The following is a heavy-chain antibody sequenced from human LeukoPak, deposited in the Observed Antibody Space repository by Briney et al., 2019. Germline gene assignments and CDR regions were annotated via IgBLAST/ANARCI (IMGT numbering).Heavy chain of an antibody. J-gene: IGHJ4*02. V-gene: IGHV3-23*01. CDR1: GFTFNNYG. CDR2: VSTSGDNG. D-gene: IGHD1-7*01. CDR3: AKGGTGTTVRYFDY. Sequence: GGSLRLSCAASGFTFNNYGMNWVRQAPGKGLEWVSVVSTSGDNGYYADSVQGRFTISRDNSKNSLYLQMNSLRAEDTAVHYCAKGGTGTTVRYFDYWGQGTLATVSS.